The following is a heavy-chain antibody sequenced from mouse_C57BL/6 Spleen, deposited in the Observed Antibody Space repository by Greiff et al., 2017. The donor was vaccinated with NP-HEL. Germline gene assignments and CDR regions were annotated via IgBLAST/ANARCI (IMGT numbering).Heavy chain of an antibody. Sequence: VQLQQSGAELVRPGTSVKVSCKASGYAFTNYLIEWVKQRPGQGLEWIGVINPGSGGTNYNEKFKGKATLTADKSSSTAYMQLSSLTSEDSAVYVCARSGICITTVVGAFAYWGQGTLVTVSA. V-gene: IGHV1-54*01. J-gene: IGHJ3*01. D-gene: IGHD1-1*01. CDR3: ARSGICITTVVGAFAY. CDR1: GYAFTNYL. CDR2: INPGSGGT.